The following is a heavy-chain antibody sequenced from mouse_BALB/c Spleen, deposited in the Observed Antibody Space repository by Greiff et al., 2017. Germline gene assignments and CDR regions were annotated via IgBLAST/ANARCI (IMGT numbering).Heavy chain of an antibody. D-gene: IGHD1-1*01. Sequence: EVKLVESGGGLVKPGGSLKLSCAASGFTFSSYAMSWVRQTPEKRLEWVASISSGGSTYYPDSVKGRFTISRDNARNILYLQMSSLRSEDTAMYYCARGDNYYGSTPWFAYWGQGTLVTVSA. V-gene: IGHV5-6-5*01. CDR3: ARGDNYYGSTPWFAY. J-gene: IGHJ3*01. CDR2: ISSGGST. CDR1: GFTFSSYA.